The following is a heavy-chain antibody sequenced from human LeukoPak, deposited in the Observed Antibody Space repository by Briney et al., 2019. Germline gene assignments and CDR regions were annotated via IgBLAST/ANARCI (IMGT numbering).Heavy chain of an antibody. V-gene: IGHV1-69*06. J-gene: IGHJ4*02. D-gene: IGHD3-10*01. CDR3: ARDGDGSGSYYFSAFDY. Sequence: ASMKVSCKASGGTFSSYAISWVRQAPGQGLEWMGGIIPIFGTANYAQKFQGRVTITADKSTSTAYMELSSLRSEDTAVYYCARDGDGSGSYYFSAFDYWGQGTLVTVSS. CDR2: IIPIFGTA. CDR1: GGTFSSYA.